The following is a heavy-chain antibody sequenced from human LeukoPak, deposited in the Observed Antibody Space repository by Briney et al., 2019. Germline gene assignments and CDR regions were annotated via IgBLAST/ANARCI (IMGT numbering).Heavy chain of an antibody. CDR2: INPSGGST. V-gene: IGHV1-46*01. D-gene: IGHD2-2*01. CDR1: GYTFTSYY. Sequence: ASVKVSCKASGYTFTSYYMHWVRQAPGQGLEWMGIINPSGGSTSYAQKFQGRVTMTRDTSTSTVYMELSSLRSEDTAVHYCAREEVVGYWASWYYFDYWGQGTLVTVSS. CDR3: AREEVVGYWASWYYFDY. J-gene: IGHJ4*02.